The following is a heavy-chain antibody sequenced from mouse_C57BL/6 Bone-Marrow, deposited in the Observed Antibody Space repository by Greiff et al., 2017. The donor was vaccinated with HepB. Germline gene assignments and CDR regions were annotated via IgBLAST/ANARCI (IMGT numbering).Heavy chain of an antibody. CDR2: ISPNYGTT. V-gene: IGHV1-39*01. CDR3: ALHYDGSAY. D-gene: IGHD1-1*01. J-gene: IGHJ3*01. Sequence: EVQLMESGPELVKPGASVKISCKASGYSFTDYNMNWVKQSNGKSLEWIGVISPNYGTTSYNQKFKGKATLTVDKSSSTAYMQLNSLTSEDSAVYYCALHYDGSAYWGQGTLVTVSA. CDR1: GYSFTDYN.